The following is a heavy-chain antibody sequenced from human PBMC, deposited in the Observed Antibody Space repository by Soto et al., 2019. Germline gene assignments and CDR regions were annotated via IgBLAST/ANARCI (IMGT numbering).Heavy chain of an antibody. Sequence: QLQLQESGPGLVKPSGTLSLTCAVSGDSVSSPYYWCWVRQPPGKGLEWIGEVFHTGTTSYNPSLRSRFTISMDKSNNQFSLDLTSVTAADTAVYYCARSAGWYAVHSWGPGTLVIVSS. V-gene: IGHV4-4*02. D-gene: IGHD6-19*01. CDR3: ARSAGWYAVHS. CDR2: VFHTGTT. J-gene: IGHJ4*02. CDR1: GDSVSSPYY.